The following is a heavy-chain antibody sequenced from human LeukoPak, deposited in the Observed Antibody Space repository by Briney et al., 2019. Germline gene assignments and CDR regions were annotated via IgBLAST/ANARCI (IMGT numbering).Heavy chain of an antibody. Sequence: ASVTVSYMASGYTFTIYAMNWVRQAPGQGLEWMGWINTNTGNPTYSQGFTGRFVFSLDTSVSTAYLQISSLKAEDTAVYYCARDSGTFDCWGQGTLVTVSS. CDR2: INTNTGNP. J-gene: IGHJ4*02. V-gene: IGHV7-4-1*02. CDR3: ARDSGTFDC. CDR1: GYTFTIYA. D-gene: IGHD6-19*01.